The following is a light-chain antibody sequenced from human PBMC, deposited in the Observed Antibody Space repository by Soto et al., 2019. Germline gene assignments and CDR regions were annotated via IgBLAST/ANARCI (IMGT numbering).Light chain of an antibody. J-gene: IGKJ1*01. V-gene: IGKV1-9*01. CDR3: QQFHTSPRT. Sequence: DIQLTQSPAFLSASVGDRVTITFPASQGMCSYVAWYQQNPGKASKLLIFTTSMLQSGVPSRFSGSASGTEFTLTISSLQPEDFATYYCQQFHTSPRTFGQGTKVEIK. CDR2: TTS. CDR1: QGMCSY.